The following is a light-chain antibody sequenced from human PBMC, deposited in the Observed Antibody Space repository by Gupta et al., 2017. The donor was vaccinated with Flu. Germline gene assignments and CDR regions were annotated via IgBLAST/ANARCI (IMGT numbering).Light chain of an antibody. CDR3: PTYDNTLRRYV. Sequence: VTIACTGSSSDVGSGYDVHWYQQFPGAAPRLLICGNTNRPSGVPDRFSGSKSGTSASLAINGLPVEDDADYYCPTYDNTLRRYVFGTGTSVTVL. CDR2: GNT. J-gene: IGLJ1*01. CDR1: SSDVGSGYD. V-gene: IGLV1-40*01.